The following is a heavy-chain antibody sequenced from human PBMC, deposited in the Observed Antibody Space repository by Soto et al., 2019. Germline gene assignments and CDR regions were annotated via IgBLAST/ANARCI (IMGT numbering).Heavy chain of an antibody. V-gene: IGHV3-23*01. CDR2: ISGSGGST. CDR3: AKRTTGWYFDL. CDR1: GFTFTSYA. Sequence: EVQLLESGGGLVQPGGSLRLSCAASGFTFTSYAMNWVRQAPGKGLEWVSVISGSGGSTYYADSVKGRFTISRDNSKNTRYMQRNSLRAGDTAVDYCAKRTTGWYFDLWGRGTLVTVSS. J-gene: IGHJ2*01.